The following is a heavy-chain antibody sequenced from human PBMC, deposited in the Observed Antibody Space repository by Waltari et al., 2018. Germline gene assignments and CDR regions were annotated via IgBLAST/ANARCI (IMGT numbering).Heavy chain of an antibody. CDR3: ARDRDQFRDWFDP. V-gene: IGHV4-38-2*02. D-gene: IGHD2-2*01. J-gene: IGHJ5*02. CDR1: CYSIVSGYY. Sequence: QVQLLESGPGLVKPSETLFLTCAVSCYSIVSGYYLGWIRQPPGKRLEWIGSIYQSGGTYYNPSLKSRVTISVDTSKNQFSLKLSSVTAADTAVYYCARDRDQFRDWFDPWGQGTLVTVSS. CDR2: IYQSGGT.